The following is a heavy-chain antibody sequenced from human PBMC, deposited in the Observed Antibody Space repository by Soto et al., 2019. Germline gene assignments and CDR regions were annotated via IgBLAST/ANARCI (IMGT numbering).Heavy chain of an antibody. CDR3: ARDSRLVGAKEFDF. CDR2: INPNSGGT. V-gene: IGHV1-2*04. D-gene: IGHD1-26*01. Sequence: VASVKVSCKASGYTFTGYYIHWVRQAPGQGLEWMGWINPNSGGTNYAQNFEGWVSMSRDTSINTAYMELSRLTPDDTAVYFCARDSRLVGAKEFDFWGQGTLVTVSS. CDR1: GYTFTGYY. J-gene: IGHJ4*02.